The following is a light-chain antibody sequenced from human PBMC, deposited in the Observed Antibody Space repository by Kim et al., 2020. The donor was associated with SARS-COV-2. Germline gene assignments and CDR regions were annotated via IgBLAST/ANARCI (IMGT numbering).Light chain of an antibody. CDR2: GAS. CDR3: QQYGSSPYT. J-gene: IGKJ2*01. Sequence: EIVLTQSPGTLSLSPGERATLSCRASQSVSSNYLAWYQQKPGRAPRLLVYGASGRATGIPDRFSGSGSGTDFTLTISRLEPEDFAVYYCQQYGSSPYTFGQGTKLEI. CDR1: QSVSSNY. V-gene: IGKV3-20*01.